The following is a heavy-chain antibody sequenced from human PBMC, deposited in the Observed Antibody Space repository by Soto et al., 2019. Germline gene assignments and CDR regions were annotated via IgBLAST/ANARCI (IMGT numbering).Heavy chain of an antibody. J-gene: IGHJ4*01. V-gene: IGHV1-69*02. CDR3: ATLGSGSYDY. CDR2: ISPTVGIP. CDR1: GGTFSIFI. Sequence: QVHLVQSGAEVKKPGSSVKVSCKASGGTFSIFIISWVRQAPGQGLEWMGRISPTVGIPNYAQKCQGRVTITADRSTSTAYMELSSLRSEDTAIYYCATLGSGSYDYWGHGTLVTVSS. D-gene: IGHD1-26*01.